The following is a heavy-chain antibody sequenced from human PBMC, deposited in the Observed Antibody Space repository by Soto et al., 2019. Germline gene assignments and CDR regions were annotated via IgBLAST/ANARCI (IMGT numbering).Heavy chain of an antibody. J-gene: IGHJ6*02. Sequence: SETLSLTCAVYGGSFSGYYWSWIRQPPGKGLEWIGDINHSGSTNYNPSLKSRVTISVDTSKNQFSLKLSSVTAADTAVYYCARLPYGSGSYRRGYYYYGMDVWGQGTTVTVSS. CDR3: ARLPYGSGSYRRGYYYYGMDV. D-gene: IGHD3-10*01. CDR2: INHSGST. V-gene: IGHV4-34*01. CDR1: GGSFSGYY.